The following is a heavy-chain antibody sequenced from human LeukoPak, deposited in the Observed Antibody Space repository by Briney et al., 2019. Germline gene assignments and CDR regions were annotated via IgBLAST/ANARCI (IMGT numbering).Heavy chain of an antibody. Sequence: GGSLRLSCAASGFTFSSYSMNWVRQAPGKGLEWVSSISSSSSYIYYADSVKGRFTISRDNAKNSLYLQMNSLRAEDTAVYYCASSRSGSRPRLGYWGQGTLVTVSS. D-gene: IGHD3-10*01. CDR2: ISSSSSYI. V-gene: IGHV3-21*01. J-gene: IGHJ4*02. CDR3: ASSRSGSRPRLGY. CDR1: GFTFSSYS.